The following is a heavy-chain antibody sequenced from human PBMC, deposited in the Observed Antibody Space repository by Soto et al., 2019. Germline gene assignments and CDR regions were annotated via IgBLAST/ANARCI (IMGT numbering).Heavy chain of an antibody. CDR1: GFTFSNYN. CDR3: AREGALKPFSS. V-gene: IGHV3-21*01. J-gene: IGHJ5*02. Sequence: GGSLRLSCVASGFTFSNYNMNWVRQAPGKGLEWVSHISGSSIYIHYADSVRGRFTISRDNAKNSVYLQMDSLRVEDTAVYYCAREGALKPFSSWGRGALVTVSS. CDR2: ISGSSIYI.